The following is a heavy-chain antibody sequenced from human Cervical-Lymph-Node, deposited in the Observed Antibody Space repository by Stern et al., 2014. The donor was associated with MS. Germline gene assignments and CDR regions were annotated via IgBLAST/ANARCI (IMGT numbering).Heavy chain of an antibody. Sequence: AQLVESGPGLVKPSQTLSLTCTVSGGSISSGNYYWSWIRQPAGEGLEWIGRIYSGGSTPYNPSLKSRVNKAAAKSTNHLSLRLNSVTAADTAVYYCARGNYDVLTDNGGHGFDIWGQGTMVTVSS. CDR1: GGSISSGNYY. CDR2: IYSGGST. CDR3: ARGNYDVLTDNGGHGFDI. V-gene: IGHV4-61*02. D-gene: IGHD3-9*01. J-gene: IGHJ3*02.